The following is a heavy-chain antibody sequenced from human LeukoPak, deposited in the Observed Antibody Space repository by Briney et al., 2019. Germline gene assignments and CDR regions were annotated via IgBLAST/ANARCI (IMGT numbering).Heavy chain of an antibody. Sequence: SETLSLTCTVSGGSINTNGHYWGWIRQSPGKGLEWIGSISYSGTTYYNPSLRSRVTISADTSKSQFSLKLSSATAADTAIYFCARHFDFWGQGTTVTVSS. CDR1: GGSINTNGHY. CDR3: ARHFDF. V-gene: IGHV4-39*01. J-gene: IGHJ6*02. CDR2: ISYSGTT.